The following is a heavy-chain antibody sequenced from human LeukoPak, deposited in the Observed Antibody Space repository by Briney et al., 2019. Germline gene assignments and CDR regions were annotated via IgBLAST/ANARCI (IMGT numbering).Heavy chain of an antibody. V-gene: IGHV4-39*01. J-gene: IGHJ4*02. CDR2: IYYSGTT. Sequence: KPSETLSLTCIVSGGPLNSPNYYWGWIRQPPGKGLEWIGTIYYSGTTYYNPSLKSRLTISVDTSKNQFSLKLSSVTAADTAVYYCARQFYYDSGGSHYWGQGTLVTVSS. CDR3: ARQFYYDSGGSHY. D-gene: IGHD3-22*01. CDR1: GGPLNSPNYY.